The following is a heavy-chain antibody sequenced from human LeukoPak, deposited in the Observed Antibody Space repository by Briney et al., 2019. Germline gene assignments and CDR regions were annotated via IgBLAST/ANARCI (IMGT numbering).Heavy chain of an antibody. J-gene: IGHJ4*02. CDR1: GFTFGDYA. CDR2: IRSKAYGGTT. Sequence: PGGSLRLSCTASGFTFGDYAMGWVRRAPGKGLEWVGFIRSKAYGGTTEYAASVKGRFTISRDDSKSIAYLQMNSLKTEDTAVYYCTRERGYYDFWSGYYTATDYWGQGTLVTVSS. D-gene: IGHD3-3*01. V-gene: IGHV3-49*04. CDR3: TRERGYYDFWSGYYTATDY.